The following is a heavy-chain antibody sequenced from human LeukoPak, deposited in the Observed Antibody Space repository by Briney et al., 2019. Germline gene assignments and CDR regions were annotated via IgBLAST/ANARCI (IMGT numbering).Heavy chain of an antibody. Sequence: ASVKVSCKASGYTFTGYYIHWVRQAPGQGLEWMGWINPNSGDTNYSQKFRAWVTMTRDTSISTAYMELSRLRSDDTAVYYCARAHGSGSYYQGLDAFDIWGQGTMVTVSS. CDR1: GYTFTGYY. J-gene: IGHJ3*02. CDR3: ARAHGSGSYYQGLDAFDI. D-gene: IGHD3-10*01. V-gene: IGHV1-2*04. CDR2: INPNSGDT.